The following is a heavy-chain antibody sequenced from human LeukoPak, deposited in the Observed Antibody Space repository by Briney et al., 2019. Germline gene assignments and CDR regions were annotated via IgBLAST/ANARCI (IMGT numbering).Heavy chain of an antibody. J-gene: IGHJ2*01. V-gene: IGHV4-38-2*02. CDR1: GYSISSGYY. Sequence: SETLSLTCTVSGYSISSGYYWGWIRQPPGKGLEWIGSIYHSGSTYYNPSLKSRVTISVDTSKNQFSLKLSSVTAADTAVYYCARVVSYWYFDLWGRGTLVTVSS. CDR2: IYHSGST. CDR3: ARVVSYWYFDL.